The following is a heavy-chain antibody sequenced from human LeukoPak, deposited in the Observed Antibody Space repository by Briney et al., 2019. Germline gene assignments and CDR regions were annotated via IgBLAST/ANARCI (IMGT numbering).Heavy chain of an antibody. D-gene: IGHD6-6*01. V-gene: IGHV1-69*05. J-gene: IGHJ3*02. Sequence: SVKVSCKASGCTFSSYAISWVRQAPGQGLEWMGGIIPIFGTANYAQKFQGRVTITTDESTSTAYMELSSLRSEDTAVYYCARELSDYSSSSDAFDTCGQGTMVTVSS. CDR3: ARELSDYSSSSDAFDT. CDR1: GCTFSSYA. CDR2: IIPIFGTA.